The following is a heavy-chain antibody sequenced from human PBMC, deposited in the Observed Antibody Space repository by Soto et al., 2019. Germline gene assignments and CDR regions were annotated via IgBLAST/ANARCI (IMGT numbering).Heavy chain of an antibody. D-gene: IGHD3-10*01. CDR2: ITYDGSNK. J-gene: IGHJ3*02. CDR1: GFTFSSYA. Sequence: QVQLVESGGGVVQPGRSLRLSCAACGFTFSSYAMHWLRQAPGKGLKWVAVITYDGSNKYYADSVKGRFTISRDNSKNTLYLQMTSLRAEDTAGYYCAITLRILCFGDHAFDIWGQGTMVTVSS. V-gene: IGHV3-30*01. CDR3: AITLRILCFGDHAFDI.